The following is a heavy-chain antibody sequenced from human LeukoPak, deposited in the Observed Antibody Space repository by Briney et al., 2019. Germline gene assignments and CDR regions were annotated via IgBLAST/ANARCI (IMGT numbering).Heavy chain of an antibody. CDR2: INPNSGGT. CDR3: ARVGATGTTSPFDY. J-gene: IGHJ4*02. CDR1: GYTFTGYY. V-gene: IGHV1-2*02. Sequence: GASVKVSCKASGYTFTGYYMHWVRQAPGQGLEWMGWINPNSGGTNYAQKFQGRVTMTRDTSISTANMELSRLRSDDTAVYYCARVGATGTTSPFDYWGQGTLVTVSS. D-gene: IGHD1-1*01.